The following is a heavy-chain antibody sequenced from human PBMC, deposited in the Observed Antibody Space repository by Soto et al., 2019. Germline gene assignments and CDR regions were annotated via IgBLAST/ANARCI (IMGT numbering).Heavy chain of an antibody. Sequence: QVQLVQSGAEVKKPGSSVKVSCKASGGIFSSYAISWVRQAPGQGLEWMGGIIPIFGTANYAQKFQGRVTITADESTSTAYMELSSLRSEDTAVYYCARDPPRHGGNSEQVNFDYWGQGTLVTVSS. V-gene: IGHV1-69*01. D-gene: IGHD2-21*02. CDR2: IIPIFGTA. CDR1: GGIFSSYA. J-gene: IGHJ4*02. CDR3: ARDPPRHGGNSEQVNFDY.